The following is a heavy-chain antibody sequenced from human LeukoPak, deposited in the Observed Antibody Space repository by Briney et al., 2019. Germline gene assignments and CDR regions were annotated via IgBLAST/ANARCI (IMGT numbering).Heavy chain of an antibody. CDR3: AKKGNAFDF. J-gene: IGHJ3*01. D-gene: IGHD3-10*01. Sequence: GGSLRLSCAASGFTFSSYGMSWVRKAPGKGLEWVANIKQDGGEKYYVSSVKGRFTISRDNAKNSLYLQMDSLRAEDTAVYYGAKKGNAFDFWGQGTMVTVSS. CDR2: IKQDGGEK. CDR1: GFTFSSYG. V-gene: IGHV3-7*01.